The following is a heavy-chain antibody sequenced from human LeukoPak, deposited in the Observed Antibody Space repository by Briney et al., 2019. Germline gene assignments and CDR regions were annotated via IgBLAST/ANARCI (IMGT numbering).Heavy chain of an antibody. V-gene: IGHV3-74*01. J-gene: IGHJ6*02. Sequence: PGGSLRLSCAASGFTFSSYWMHWVRHAPGKGLVWVSRINSDGSSTSYADSVKGRFTISRDNAKNTLYLQMNSLRAEDTAVYYCARDLYYYDSSGYFSHGLGMDVWGQGTTVTVSS. CDR2: INSDGSST. CDR3: ARDLYYYDSSGYFSHGLGMDV. CDR1: GFTFSSYW. D-gene: IGHD3-22*01.